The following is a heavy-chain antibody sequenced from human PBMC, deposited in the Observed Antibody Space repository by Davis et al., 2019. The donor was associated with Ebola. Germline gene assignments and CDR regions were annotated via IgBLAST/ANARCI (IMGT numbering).Heavy chain of an antibody. V-gene: IGHV4-59*01. CDR2: IYYSGST. D-gene: IGHD6-19*01. CDR1: GGSISSYY. Sequence: PSETLSLTCTVSGGSISSYYWSWIRQPPGKGLEWIGYIYYSGSTNYNPSLKSRVTISVDTSKNQFSLKLSSVTAADTAVYYWARGGSSGWYEDAFDIWGQGTMVTVSS. J-gene: IGHJ3*02. CDR3: ARGGSSGWYEDAFDI.